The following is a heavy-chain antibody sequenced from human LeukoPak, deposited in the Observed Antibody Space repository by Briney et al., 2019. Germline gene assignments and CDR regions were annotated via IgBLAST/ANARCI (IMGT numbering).Heavy chain of an antibody. CDR1: GFTFSSYA. CDR2: ISYDGSNK. V-gene: IGHV3-30-3*01. Sequence: GRSLRLSCAASGFTFSSYAMHWVRQAPGKGLEWVAVISYDGSNKYYADSVKGRFTISRDNSKNTLYLQMNSLRAEDTAVYYCARDPHRYFFGSGSYLSYWGQGTLVTVS. D-gene: IGHD3-10*01. J-gene: IGHJ4*02. CDR3: ARDPHRYFFGSGSYLSY.